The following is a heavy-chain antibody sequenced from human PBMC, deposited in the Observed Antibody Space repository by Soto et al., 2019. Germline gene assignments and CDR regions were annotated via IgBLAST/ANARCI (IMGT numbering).Heavy chain of an antibody. CDR2: INPSGGST. J-gene: IGHJ5*02. Sequence: ASVKVSCKASGYTFTSYYMHWVRQAPGQGLEWMGIINPSGGSTSYAQKFQGRVTMTRDTSTSTVYMELSSLRSEDTAVYYCAREGLYSSGWYTYWFDPWGQGTLVTVSS. CDR3: AREGLYSSGWYTYWFDP. D-gene: IGHD6-19*01. CDR1: GYTFTSYY. V-gene: IGHV1-46*01.